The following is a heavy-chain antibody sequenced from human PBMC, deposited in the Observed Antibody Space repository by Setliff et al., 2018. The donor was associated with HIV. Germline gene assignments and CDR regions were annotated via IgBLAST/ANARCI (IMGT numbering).Heavy chain of an antibody. CDR2: IYYSGST. CDR1: DDSISRSSYY. J-gene: IGHJ3*02. V-gene: IGHV4-39*07. CDR3: ARDDYGDYTVFDI. D-gene: IGHD4-17*01. Sequence: SETLSLTCTVTDDSISRSSYYWAWIRQSPGKGLEWIGTIYYSGSTYYNTSLKSRVTISVDTSKNQFSLKLSSVTAADTAVYYCARDDYGDYTVFDIWGQGTMVTVSS.